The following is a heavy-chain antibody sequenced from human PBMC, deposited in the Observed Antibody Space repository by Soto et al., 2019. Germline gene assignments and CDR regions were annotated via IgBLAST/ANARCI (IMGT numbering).Heavy chain of an antibody. J-gene: IGHJ4*02. CDR3: ARHPGYYDILTGYTTYYFDY. CDR2: IYYRGNT. Sequence: SETLSLTCTVSGGSIGTYYWSWIRQPPGKGLEWIGYIYYRGNTDYNPSLKSRVTISLDTPKNQFSLELSSVTAADTAVYYCARHPGYYDILTGYTTYYFDYWGQGTLVTVSS. CDR1: GGSIGTYY. D-gene: IGHD3-9*01. V-gene: IGHV4-59*08.